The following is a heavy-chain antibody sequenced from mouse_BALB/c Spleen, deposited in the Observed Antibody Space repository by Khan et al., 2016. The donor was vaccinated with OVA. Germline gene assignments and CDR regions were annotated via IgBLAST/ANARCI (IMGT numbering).Heavy chain of an antibody. CDR1: GFTFSDYY. D-gene: IGHD4-1*01. V-gene: IGHV5-4*02. Sequence: EVQLVESGGGLVKPGGSLKLSCAASGFTFSDYYMYWVRQTPEKRLEWVATISDGGSYTYYPDSVKGRFTISRDNAKNNLYLQMSSLKSEDTAMXYCARGENWSFDYWGQGTTRTVSS. J-gene: IGHJ2*01. CDR3: ARGENWSFDY. CDR2: ISDGGSYT.